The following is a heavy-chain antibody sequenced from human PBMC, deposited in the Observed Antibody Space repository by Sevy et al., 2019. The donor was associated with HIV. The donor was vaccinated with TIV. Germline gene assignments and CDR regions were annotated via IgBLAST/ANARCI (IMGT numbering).Heavy chain of an antibody. D-gene: IGHD2-2*01. CDR2: IGSSGNTI. Sequence: GGSLRLSCAASGFILSDYYMSWIRQAPGKGLEWVSYIGSSGNTIYYTDSVKGRFTISRDNSKKLVYLQMNSLRAEGSAVYYCARDRGFCSSTNCDDWDYYGMDVWGQGTTDTVSS. CDR3: ARDRGFCSSTNCDDWDYYGMDV. J-gene: IGHJ6*02. CDR1: GFILSDYY. V-gene: IGHV3-11*01.